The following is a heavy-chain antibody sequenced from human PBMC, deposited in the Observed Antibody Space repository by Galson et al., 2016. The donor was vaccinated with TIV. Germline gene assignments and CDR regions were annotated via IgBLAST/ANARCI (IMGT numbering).Heavy chain of an antibody. CDR1: GDSISSSTYY. CDR3: ARHSDIAADFNY. V-gene: IGHV4-39*01. D-gene: IGHD2-21*01. Sequence: ETLSLTCIISGDSISSSTYYWGWIRQPPGKGLEWIGNIYFTGSTHYTPSLKSRVTISLDTSKNQFSLKLSSVTAADTAVYYCARHSDIAADFNYWGQGTLATVSS. J-gene: IGHJ4*02. CDR2: IYFTGST.